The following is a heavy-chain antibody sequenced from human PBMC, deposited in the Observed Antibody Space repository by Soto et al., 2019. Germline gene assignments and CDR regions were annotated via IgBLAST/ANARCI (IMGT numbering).Heavy chain of an antibody. V-gene: IGHV3-21*01. CDR3: AREGQQLPPYGTDV. CDR2: ISSSSSYI. CDR1: GFTFSSYS. Sequence: GGSLRLSCAASGFTFSSYSMNWGRQAPGKGLEWVSSISSSSSYIYYADSVKGRFTISRDNAKNSLYLQMNSLRAEDTAVYYCAREGQQLPPYGTDVWGQGTTVTVS. J-gene: IGHJ6*02. D-gene: IGHD6-13*01.